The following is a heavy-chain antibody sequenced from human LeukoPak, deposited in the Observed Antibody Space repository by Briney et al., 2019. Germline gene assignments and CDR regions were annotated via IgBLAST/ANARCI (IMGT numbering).Heavy chain of an antibody. CDR2: ISSNGGST. D-gene: IGHD3-16*01. CDR3: ASGGRYYYYGIDV. Sequence: GGSLRLSCAASGFTFSSYAMHWVRQAPGKGLEYVSAISSNGGSTYYANSVKGRFTISRDNSKNTLYLQMGSLRAEDMAVYYCASGGRYYYYGIDVWGQGTTVTVSS. CDR1: GFTFSSYA. J-gene: IGHJ6*02. V-gene: IGHV3-64*01.